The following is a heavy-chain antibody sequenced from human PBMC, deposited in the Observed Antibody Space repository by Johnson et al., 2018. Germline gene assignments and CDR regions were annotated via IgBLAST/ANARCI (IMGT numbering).Heavy chain of an antibody. Sequence: QVQLVQSGGGVVQPGRSLRLSCAASGFSFSSYVMHWVRQAPGEGLEWVANIWSDGGNINYGDAVKGRFTISRDNSKKTLYLEMTSLRVEDTAVYYCASELGAGPTALCFDFWGRGTMVTVSS. D-gene: IGHD2-21*02. CDR1: GFSFSSYV. J-gene: IGHJ3*01. CDR2: IWSDGGNI. CDR3: ASELGAGPTALCFDF. V-gene: IGHV3-33*01.